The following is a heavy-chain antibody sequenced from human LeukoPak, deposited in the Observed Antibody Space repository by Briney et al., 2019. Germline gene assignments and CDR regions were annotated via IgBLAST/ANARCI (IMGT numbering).Heavy chain of an antibody. V-gene: IGHV4-39*07. CDR3: ARGHSGSYIWYYYYYMDV. CDR2: IYHSGST. CDR1: GGSIGSNNYY. D-gene: IGHD3-10*01. J-gene: IGHJ6*03. Sequence: SETLSLTCTVSGGSIGSNNYYWGWIRQPPGKGLEWIGSIYHSGSTYYNPSLKSRVTISVDTSKNQFSLKLSSVTAADTAVYYCARGHSGSYIWYYYYYMDVWGKGTTVTVSS.